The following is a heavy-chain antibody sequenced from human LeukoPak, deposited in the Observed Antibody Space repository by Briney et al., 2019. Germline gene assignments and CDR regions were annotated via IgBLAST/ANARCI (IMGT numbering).Heavy chain of an antibody. D-gene: IGHD3-10*01. V-gene: IGHV1-8*01. Sequence: ASVKVSCKASGYTFTSYDINWVRQATGQGLEWMGWMNPNSGNTGYAQKFQGRVTMTRNTSISTAYMELSSLRSEDTAVYYCARVVTMVRGSFGYWGQGTLVTVSS. CDR1: GYTFTSYD. CDR3: ARVVTMVRGSFGY. J-gene: IGHJ4*02. CDR2: MNPNSGNT.